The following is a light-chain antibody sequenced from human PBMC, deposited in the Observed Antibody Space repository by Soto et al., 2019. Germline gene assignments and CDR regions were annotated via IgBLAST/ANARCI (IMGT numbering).Light chain of an antibody. CDR1: QGISSF. J-gene: IGKJ4*01. V-gene: IGKV1-9*01. CDR3: QQLNSYPQT. CDR2: GAS. Sequence: DIQLTQSPAFLSASVGDRVTITCRASQGISSFLAWFQQKPGKAPNLLIYGASTLQSGVPSRFSGSGSGTEFTLTISSLQPEDCATYYCQQLNSYPQTFGGGSKVEIK.